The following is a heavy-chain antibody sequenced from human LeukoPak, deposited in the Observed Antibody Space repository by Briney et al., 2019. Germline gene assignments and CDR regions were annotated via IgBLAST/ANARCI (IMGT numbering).Heavy chain of an antibody. CDR3: TTERRHDSGFWFDP. CDR1: GFTFSSYG. Sequence: GRSLRLSCAASGFTFSSYGMHWVRQAPGKGLEWVAVIWYDGSNKYYADSVKGRFTISRGNSKNTLYLQMNRLRAEDTAVYHCTTERRHDSGFWFDPWGQGTLVTVSS. D-gene: IGHD4/OR15-4a*01. J-gene: IGHJ5*02. V-gene: IGHV3-33*01. CDR2: IWYDGSNK.